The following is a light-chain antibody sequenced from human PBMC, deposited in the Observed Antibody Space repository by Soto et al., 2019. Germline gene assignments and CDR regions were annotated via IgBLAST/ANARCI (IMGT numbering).Light chain of an antibody. Sequence: QSVLTQPPSVSGAPGQRVTISCTWGSSNIGAGFDVHWYQQLPGTAPKLLIFGNNNRPSGVPDRFSGSKSGTSASLAITGLQAEDEADYYCQSYDNILSVLFGGGTKVTVL. J-gene: IGLJ2*01. V-gene: IGLV1-40*01. CDR1: SSNIGAGFD. CDR3: QSYDNILSVL. CDR2: GNN.